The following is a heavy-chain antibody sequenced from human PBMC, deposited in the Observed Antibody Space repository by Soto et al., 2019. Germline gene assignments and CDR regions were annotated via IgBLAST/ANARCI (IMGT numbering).Heavy chain of an antibody. Sequence: GGSLRLSCAASGFTFSSYSMNWVRQAPGKGLEWVSSISSSSSYIYYADSVKGRFTISRDNSKNTLYLQMNSLRAEDTAVYYCVIVVVPAATDAFDIWGQGTMVTVSS. V-gene: IGHV3-21*04. CDR3: VIVVVPAATDAFDI. CDR1: GFTFSSYS. D-gene: IGHD2-2*01. J-gene: IGHJ3*02. CDR2: ISSSSSYI.